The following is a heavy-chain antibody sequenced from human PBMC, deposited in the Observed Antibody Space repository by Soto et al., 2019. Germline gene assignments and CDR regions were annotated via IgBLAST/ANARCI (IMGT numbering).Heavy chain of an antibody. CDR2: INAGNGNT. V-gene: IGHV1-3*05. CDR3: ARSIVVVTALDY. J-gene: IGHJ4*02. CDR1: GYTFTSYG. Sequence: QVQLVQSGAEEKKPGASVKVSCKASGYTFTSYGMHWVRQAPGQRLEWMGWINAGNGNTKYSQKFQGRVTIIRDTSASTAYMELSSLRSEDTAVYYCARSIVVVTALDYWGQGTLVTVSS. D-gene: IGHD2-21*02.